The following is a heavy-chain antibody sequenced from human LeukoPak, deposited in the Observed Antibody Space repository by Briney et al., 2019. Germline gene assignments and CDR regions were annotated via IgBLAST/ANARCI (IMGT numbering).Heavy chain of an antibody. CDR3: HIKRFGELFLDY. V-gene: IGHV3-23*01. CDR1: GFTFSSYA. D-gene: IGHD3-10*01. J-gene: IGHJ4*02. CDR2: ISGSGGST. Sequence: GGSLRLSCAASGFTFSSYAMSWVRQAPGKGLEWVSAISGSGGSTYYADSVKGRFTISRDNSKNTLYLQMNSLRAEDTAVYYCHIKRFGELFLDYWGQGTLVTVSS.